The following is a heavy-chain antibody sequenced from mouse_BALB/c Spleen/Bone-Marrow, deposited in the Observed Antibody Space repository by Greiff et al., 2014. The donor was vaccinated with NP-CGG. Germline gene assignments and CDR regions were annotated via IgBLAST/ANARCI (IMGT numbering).Heavy chain of an antibody. CDR1: GYTFSSYW. CDR3: ASPIYYGNYGFAY. D-gene: IGHD2-1*01. J-gene: IGHJ3*01. V-gene: IGHV1-9*01. CDR2: ILPGSGSV. Sequence: VQLQQSGAELMKPGASVKISCKATGYTFSSYWIEWVKQRPGHGLEWIGEILPGSGSVKYNEKFKGKATFTADTSSNTAYMQLSSLTSEDSAVYYFASPIYYGNYGFAYWGQGTLVTVSA.